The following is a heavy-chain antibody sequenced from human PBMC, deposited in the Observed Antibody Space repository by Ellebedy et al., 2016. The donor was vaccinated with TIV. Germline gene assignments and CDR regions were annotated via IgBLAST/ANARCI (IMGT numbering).Heavy chain of an antibody. CDR2: INHSGST. D-gene: IGHD3-10*01. CDR3: ARGRYYGSGSYYNN. V-gene: IGHV4-34*01. CDR1: GGSFSGYY. J-gene: IGHJ4*02. Sequence: SETLSLTCAVYGGSFSGYYWSWIRQPPGKGLEWIGEINHSGSTNYNPSLKSRVTISVDTSKNQFSLKLSSVTAADTAVYYCARGRYYGSGSYYNNWGQGTLVTVSS.